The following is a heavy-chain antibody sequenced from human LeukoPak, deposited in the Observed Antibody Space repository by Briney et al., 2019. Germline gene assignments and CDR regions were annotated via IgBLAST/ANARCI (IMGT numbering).Heavy chain of an antibody. CDR2: IYYSGST. V-gene: IGHV4-39*01. Sequence: SETLSLTCSVFGGSISSSSYYWGWIRQPPGKGLEWIGSIYYSGSTYYNPSLKSRVTISIDTSKSQFSLKLNSVTAADTAVYKCAKGYYGMDVWGQGTTVTVSS. CDR3: AKGYYGMDV. CDR1: GGSISSSSYY. J-gene: IGHJ6*02.